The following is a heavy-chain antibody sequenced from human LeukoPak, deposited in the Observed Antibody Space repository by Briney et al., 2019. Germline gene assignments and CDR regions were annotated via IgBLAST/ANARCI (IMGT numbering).Heavy chain of an antibody. CDR1: GGSISSVDYY. CDR3: ARVATAGGVFDI. D-gene: IGHD4-23*01. J-gene: IGHJ3*02. Sequence: SDTLSLTCTVSGGSISSVDYYWSWIRQSPGKGLEWIGNIYYSGSTYYNPSLKSRVTISVDTSKNQFSLKLSSVTVADTAVYYCARVATAGGVFDIWGQGTMVTVSS. V-gene: IGHV4-30-4*02. CDR2: IYYSGST.